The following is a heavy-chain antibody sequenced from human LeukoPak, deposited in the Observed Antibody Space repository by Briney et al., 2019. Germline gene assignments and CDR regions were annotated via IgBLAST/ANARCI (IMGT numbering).Heavy chain of an antibody. CDR3: AREGGTLSTSPALDY. CDR2: IRYDGSIK. Sequence: QPGGSLRLSCAASGFTFSSYGMHWVRQAPGKGLEWVAFIRYDGSIKYYADSVKGRFTISRDSSKNTLYLRMSSLRTEDTAVYYCAREGGTLSTSPALDYWGQGTLVTVSS. J-gene: IGHJ4*02. CDR1: GFTFSSYG. D-gene: IGHD1-1*01. V-gene: IGHV3-30*02.